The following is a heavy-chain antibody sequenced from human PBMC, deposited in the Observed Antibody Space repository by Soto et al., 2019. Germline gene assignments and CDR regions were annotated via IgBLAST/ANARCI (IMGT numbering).Heavy chain of an antibody. V-gene: IGHV3-74*01. CDR3: ARAIRYSRGVGPDY. D-gene: IGHD2-15*01. Sequence: EVQLVESGGGLVQPGGSLRLSCAASGFTFSSYWMHWVRQAPGKGLVWVSRINSDGSSTSYADSVKGRFTISRDNAKNTLYLQMNRLRAEDTAVYYCARAIRYSRGVGPDYWGQGTLVTVSS. CDR2: INSDGSST. CDR1: GFTFSSYW. J-gene: IGHJ4*02.